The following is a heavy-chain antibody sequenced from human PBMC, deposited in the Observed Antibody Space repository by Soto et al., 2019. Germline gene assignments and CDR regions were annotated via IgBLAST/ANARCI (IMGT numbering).Heavy chain of an antibody. CDR1: GFTFSSYD. CDR3: AKDASSGITSFDL. V-gene: IGHV3-23*01. Sequence: PGGSLRLSCAASGFTFSSYDMSWVRQAPGKGLEWVSTISGSGGSTYYADSVKGRFTISRDNSKNTLYLQMNSLRAEDTALYYCAKDASSGITSFDLWGRGTLVTVS. J-gene: IGHJ2*01. CDR2: ISGSGGST. D-gene: IGHD3-3*01.